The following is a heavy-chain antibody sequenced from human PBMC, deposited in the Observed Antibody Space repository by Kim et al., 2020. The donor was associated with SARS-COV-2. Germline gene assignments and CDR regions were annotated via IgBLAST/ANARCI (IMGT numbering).Heavy chain of an antibody. V-gene: IGHV3-43*01. J-gene: IGHJ4*02. Sequence: ESVKGRFTISRDNSKNSLYLQMNSLRTEDTALYYCAKGDGSGSYFPFDYWGQGTLVTVSS. D-gene: IGHD3-10*01. CDR3: AKGDGSGSYFPFDY.